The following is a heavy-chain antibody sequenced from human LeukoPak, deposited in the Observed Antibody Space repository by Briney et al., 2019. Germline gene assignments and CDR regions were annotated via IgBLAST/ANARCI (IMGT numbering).Heavy chain of an antibody. V-gene: IGHV2-70*11. CDR3: ARTQATTVVTHFDY. Sequence: GPTLVNPTQTLTLTCTFSGFSLSTSGMCVSWIRQPPGKALEWLARIDWDDDKYYSTSLKTRLTISKDTSKNQVVLTMTNMDPVDTATYYCARTQATTVVTHFDYWGQGTLVTVSS. J-gene: IGHJ4*02. CDR2: IDWDDDK. D-gene: IGHD4-23*01. CDR1: GFSLSTSGMC.